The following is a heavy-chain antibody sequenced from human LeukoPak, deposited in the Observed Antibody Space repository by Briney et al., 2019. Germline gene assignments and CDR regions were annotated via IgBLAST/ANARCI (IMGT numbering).Heavy chain of an antibody. CDR3: ARGRYGSSNLRFTPYQLDY. V-gene: IGHV4-34*01. J-gene: IGHJ4*02. Sequence: PSETLSLTCAVYGGSFSDYYWNWIRQPPGKGLEWIGEINHSGSTNYNPSLKSRVTISVDTSKNQFSLKLNSVTAADTAVYYCARGRYGSSNLRFTPYQLDYWGQGTLVTVSS. CDR1: GGSFSDYY. D-gene: IGHD6-13*01. CDR2: INHSGST.